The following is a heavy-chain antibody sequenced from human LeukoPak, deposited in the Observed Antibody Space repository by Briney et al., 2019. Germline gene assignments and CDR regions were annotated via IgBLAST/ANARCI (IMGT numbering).Heavy chain of an antibody. CDR2: IHPSEGF. V-gene: IGHV4-34*01. Sequence: SETLSLTCDVYGGSCDDYYCSWIRQPPGKGLEWIGEIHPSEGFYYNSSLMSRVTISIDTSKTHFSLRLASVTTADTAFYYCARGRDRSKAGDHWGQGSLVTVSS. CDR1: GGSCDDYY. D-gene: IGHD5-24*01. CDR3: ARGRDRSKAGDH. J-gene: IGHJ4*02.